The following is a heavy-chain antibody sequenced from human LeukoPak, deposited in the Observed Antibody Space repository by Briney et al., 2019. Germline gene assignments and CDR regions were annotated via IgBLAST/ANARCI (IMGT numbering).Heavy chain of an antibody. J-gene: IGHJ4*02. D-gene: IGHD6-19*01. V-gene: IGHV3-53*01. CDR2: IYRGGST. CDR1: GFTVSSNY. Sequence: PGGSLRLSCAASGFTVSSNYMSWVRQAPGKGLEWVSVIYRGGSTYYADSVKGRFTISRDNSKNTLYLQMNSLRAEDTAVYYCARELGIAVARLWVGHYFDYWGQGTLVTVSS. CDR3: ARELGIAVARLWVGHYFDY.